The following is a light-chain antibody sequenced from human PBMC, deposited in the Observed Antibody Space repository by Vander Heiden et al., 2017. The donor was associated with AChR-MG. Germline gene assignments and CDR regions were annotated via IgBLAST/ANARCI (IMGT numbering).Light chain of an antibody. CDR3: SSYTSSSTVV. J-gene: IGLJ2*01. CDR1: SSDVGGYNY. Sequence: QSALTHPASVSGSPGRSITISCTGTSSDVGGYNYVSWYQQHPGKAPKLMIYDVSKRPSGVSNRFSGSKSGNTASLTISGLQAEDEADYYCSSYTSSSTVVFGGGTKLTVL. V-gene: IGLV2-14*01. CDR2: DVS.